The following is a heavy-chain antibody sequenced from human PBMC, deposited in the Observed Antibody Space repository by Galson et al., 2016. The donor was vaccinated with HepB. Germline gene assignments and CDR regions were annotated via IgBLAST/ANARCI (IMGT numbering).Heavy chain of an antibody. V-gene: IGHV1-18*01. CDR2: ISTYNGNT. J-gene: IGHJ4*02. D-gene: IGHD3-3*01. CDR1: GYTFTSYG. Sequence: SVKVSCKASGYTFTSYGISWVRQAPGQGLEWMGWISTYNGNTNYAQKFQGRVTMTTDTSTSTAYMELRSLRSDDTAVYYCARDHSFWSGYYIAGYWGQGTLVTVSP. CDR3: ARDHSFWSGYYIAGY.